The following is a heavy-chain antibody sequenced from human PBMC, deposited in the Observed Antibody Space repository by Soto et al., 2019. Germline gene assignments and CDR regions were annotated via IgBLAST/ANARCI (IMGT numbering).Heavy chain of an antibody. D-gene: IGHD3-3*01. J-gene: IGHJ5*02. CDR3: ARTEYYDFWSGYPAPRYNWFDP. CDR1: GGTFSSYA. V-gene: IGHV1-69*01. Sequence: QVQLVQSGAEVKKPGSSVKVSCEASGGTFSSYAISWVRQAPGQGLEWMGGIIPIFGTANYAQKFQGRVTITADESTSTAYMELSSLRSEDTAVYYCARTEYYDFWSGYPAPRYNWFDPWGQGTLVTVSS. CDR2: IIPIFGTA.